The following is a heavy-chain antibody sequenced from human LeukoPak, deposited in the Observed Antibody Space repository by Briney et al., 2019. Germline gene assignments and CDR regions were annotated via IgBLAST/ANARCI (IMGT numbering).Heavy chain of an antibody. CDR1: GGSISSGSYY. J-gene: IGHJ6*03. Sequence: SETLSLTCTVSGGSISSGSYYWSWIRQPAGKGLEWIGRIYTSGSTNYNPSLKSRVTISVDTSKNQFSLKLSSVTAADTAVYYCARDYFVRSLYYYYCMDVWGKGTTVTVSS. D-gene: IGHD3-10*01. V-gene: IGHV4-61*02. CDR2: IYTSGST. CDR3: ARDYFVRSLYYYYCMDV.